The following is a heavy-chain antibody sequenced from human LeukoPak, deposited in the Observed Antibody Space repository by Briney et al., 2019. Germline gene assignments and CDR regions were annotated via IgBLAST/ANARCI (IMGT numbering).Heavy chain of an antibody. Sequence: GGSLRLSFAASGFTFRTYWMSWIRQAPGKEPEWVADINQDGSEEYYLQSVRGRFTVSRDNAQNAVFLQMTNLRADDTAVYYCARWKMELQRNAFDFWGQGTVVTVSS. V-gene: IGHV3-7*01. CDR1: GFTFRTYW. D-gene: IGHD1-26*01. J-gene: IGHJ3*01. CDR2: INQDGSEE. CDR3: ARWKMELQRNAFDF.